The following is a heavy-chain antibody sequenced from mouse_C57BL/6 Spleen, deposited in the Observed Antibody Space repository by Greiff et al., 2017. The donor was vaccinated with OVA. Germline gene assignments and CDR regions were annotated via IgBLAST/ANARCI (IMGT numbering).Heavy chain of an antibody. Sequence: VQLKESGPELVKPGASVKMSCKASGYTFTDYNMHWVKQSHGKSLEWIGYINPNNGGTSYNQKFKGKATLTVNKSSSTAYMELRSLTSEDSAVYYCARQVGSFDYWGQGTTLTVSS. J-gene: IGHJ2*01. CDR1: GYTFTDYN. V-gene: IGHV1-22*01. CDR3: ARQVGSFDY. CDR2: INPNNGGT. D-gene: IGHD1-1*02.